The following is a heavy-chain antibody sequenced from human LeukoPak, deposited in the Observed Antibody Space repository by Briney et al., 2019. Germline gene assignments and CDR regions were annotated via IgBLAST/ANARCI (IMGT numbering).Heavy chain of an antibody. CDR2: IIPIFGTA. Sequence: VASVKVSCKASGGTFSSYAISWVRQAPGQGLEWMGGIIPIFGTANYAQKFQGRVTITADESTSTAYMELSSLRSEDTAVYYCARDYYDSSGYYPNYYYFDYWGQGTLVTVSS. D-gene: IGHD3-22*01. CDR1: GGTFSSYA. CDR3: ARDYYDSSGYYPNYYYFDY. V-gene: IGHV1-69*13. J-gene: IGHJ4*02.